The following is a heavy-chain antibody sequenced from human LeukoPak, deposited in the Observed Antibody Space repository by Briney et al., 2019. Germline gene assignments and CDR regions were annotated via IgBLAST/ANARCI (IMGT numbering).Heavy chain of an antibody. Sequence: ASVKVSCKASGYTFTSYGISWVRQAPGQGLEWMGWISAYNGNTNYAQKFQGRVTMTRDTSISTAYMELSRLRSDDTAVYYCARRPSYYYDSSGFDYWGQGTLVTVSS. V-gene: IGHV1-18*01. CDR2: ISAYNGNT. CDR3: ARRPSYYYDSSGFDY. J-gene: IGHJ4*02. D-gene: IGHD3-22*01. CDR1: GYTFTSYG.